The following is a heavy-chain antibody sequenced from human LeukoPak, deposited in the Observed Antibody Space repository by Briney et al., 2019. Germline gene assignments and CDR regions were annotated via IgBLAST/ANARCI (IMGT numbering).Heavy chain of an antibody. D-gene: IGHD2-21*02. CDR2: INPSGGST. CDR1: GYTFTGYY. J-gene: IGHJ5*02. V-gene: IGHV1-46*01. CDR3: ASYCGGDCYSGGS. Sequence: ASVKVSCKASGYTFTGYYMHWVRQAPGQGLEWMGIINPSGGSTSYAQKFQGRVTMTRDTSTSTVYVELSGLRSEDTAVYYCASYCGGDCYSGGSWGQGTLVTVSS.